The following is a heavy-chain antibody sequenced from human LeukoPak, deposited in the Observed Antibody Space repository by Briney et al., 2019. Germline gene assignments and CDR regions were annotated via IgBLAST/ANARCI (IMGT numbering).Heavy chain of an antibody. CDR3: ASTRILTGYYGYFDY. V-gene: IGHV4-39*07. Sequence: PSETLSLTCTVSGGSISSYYWGWIRQPPGKGLEWIGSIYYSGSTYYNPSLKSRVTISVDTSKNQFSLKLSSVTAADTAVYYCASTRILTGYYGYFDYWGQGTLVTVSS. J-gene: IGHJ4*02. D-gene: IGHD3-9*01. CDR1: GGSISSYY. CDR2: IYYSGST.